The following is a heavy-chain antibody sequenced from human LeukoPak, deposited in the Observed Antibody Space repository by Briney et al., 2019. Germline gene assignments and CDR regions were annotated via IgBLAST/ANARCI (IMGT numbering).Heavy chain of an antibody. D-gene: IGHD6-25*01. CDR3: ARDSGYFDC. CDR1: GFTFSIYS. V-gene: IGHV3-48*04. J-gene: IGHJ4*02. Sequence: GSLRLSCAASGFTFSIYSLNWVRQAPGKGLEWVAYIGRSGDRTTKYADSVKGRFTISRDNAENSLFLQMNSLRAEDSAVYYCARDSGYFDCWGQGTLVTVSS. CDR2: IGRSGDRTT.